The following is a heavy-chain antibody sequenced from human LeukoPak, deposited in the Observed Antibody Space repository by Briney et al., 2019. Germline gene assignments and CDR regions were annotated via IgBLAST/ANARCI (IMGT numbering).Heavy chain of an antibody. CDR1: GVTFSSYA. CDR2: MTSSGSGGST. J-gene: IGHJ3*02. CDR3: AKGNSGWYRGGFDI. V-gene: IGHV3-23*01. Sequence: GGSLRLSCAASGVTFSSYAMSWVRQAPGKGLEWVSGMTSSGSGGSTYYADSVQGRFTISRDNSKNTLYLQMNSLRAEDTAVYYCAKGNSGWYRGGFDIWGQGTMVTVSS. D-gene: IGHD6-19*01.